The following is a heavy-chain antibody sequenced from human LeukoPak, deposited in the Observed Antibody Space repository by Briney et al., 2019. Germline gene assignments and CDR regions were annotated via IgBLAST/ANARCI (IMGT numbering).Heavy chain of an antibody. D-gene: IGHD3-10*01. CDR2: VSYDGSNK. CDR3: AKDWGFQFASGSYCEY. Sequence: GRSLRLSCAASGFSFTNYGMHWVRQAPGKGLQWVADVSYDGSNKYYADSVTGRFSISRDNSKNTLYLQMNSLRAEGTAVYYCAKDWGFQFASGSYCEYWGRGTLVTVSS. CDR1: GFSFTNYG. J-gene: IGHJ4*02. V-gene: IGHV3-30*18.